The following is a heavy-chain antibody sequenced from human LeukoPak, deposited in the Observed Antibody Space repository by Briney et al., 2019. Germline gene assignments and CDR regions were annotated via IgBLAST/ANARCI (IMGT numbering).Heavy chain of an antibody. Sequence: GGSLRLSCAASGFTFSSYGMHWVRQAPGKGLEWVAVIWYDGSNKYYADSVKGRFTISRDNSKNTLYLQMNSLRAEDTAVYYCATEDSSGYLVPDYWGQGTLVTVSS. D-gene: IGHD3-22*01. CDR2: IWYDGSNK. CDR1: GFTFSSYG. V-gene: IGHV3-33*01. J-gene: IGHJ4*02. CDR3: ATEDSSGYLVPDY.